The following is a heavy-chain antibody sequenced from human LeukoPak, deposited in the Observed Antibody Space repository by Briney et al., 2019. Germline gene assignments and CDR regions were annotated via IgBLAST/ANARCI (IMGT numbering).Heavy chain of an antibody. V-gene: IGHV7-4-1*02. CDR3: ARAYQRLGQLSLPDY. CDR1: GYTFTNYA. Sequence: ASVTVSCKASGYTFTNYAMNWVRQAPGQGLEWMGWIHPSTGNPTYAQGFTGRFVFSLDTSVSTTYLQISSLKTEDTAVYYCARAYQRLGQLSLPDYWGQGTLVTVSS. D-gene: IGHD3-16*02. J-gene: IGHJ4*02. CDR2: IHPSTGNP.